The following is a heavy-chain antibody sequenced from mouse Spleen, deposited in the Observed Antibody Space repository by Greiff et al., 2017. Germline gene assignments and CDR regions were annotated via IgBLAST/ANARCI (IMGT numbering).Heavy chain of an antibody. CDR2: IHPNSGST. Sequence: QVQLQQPGAELVKPGASVKLSCKASGYTFTSYWMHWVKQRPGQGLEWIGMIHPNSGSTNYNEKFKSKATLTVDKSSSTAYMQLSSLTSEDSAVYYCARSPYDGLQAWFAYWGQGTLVTVSA. CDR3: ARSPYDGLQAWFAY. CDR1: GYTFTSYW. V-gene: IGHV1-64*01. J-gene: IGHJ3*01. D-gene: IGHD2-3*01.